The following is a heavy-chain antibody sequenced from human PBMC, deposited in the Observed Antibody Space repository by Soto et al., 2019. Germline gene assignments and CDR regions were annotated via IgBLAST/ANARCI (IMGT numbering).Heavy chain of an antibody. J-gene: IGHJ6*02. CDR2: INPNSGGT. D-gene: IGHD2-15*01. V-gene: IGHV1-2*04. Sequence: GASVKVSCKASGYTFTSYAMHWVRQAPGQGLEWMGWINPNSGGTNYAQKFQGWVTMTRDTSISTAYMELSRLRSDDTAVYYCARGGVVVVVAATLPDVWGQGTTVTVSS. CDR1: GYTFTSYA. CDR3: ARGGVVVVVAATLPDV.